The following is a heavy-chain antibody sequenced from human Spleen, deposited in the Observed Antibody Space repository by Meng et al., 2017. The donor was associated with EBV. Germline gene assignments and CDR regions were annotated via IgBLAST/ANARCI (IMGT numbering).Heavy chain of an antibody. CDR3: ARPFPSWQSPRLDPFGA. Sequence: ESGPGPVKLSATLSLPCPVAGDSISSFYYWGWTRQPPGRGLEWIGSVHYTGSTYYSPSLKSRVTVSVDTSKNQFSLRLTSVTAADTAVYYCARPFPSWQSPRLDPFGAWGQGTLVTVSS. J-gene: IGHJ5*02. V-gene: IGHV4-39*01. CDR2: VHYTGST. CDR1: GDSISSFYY. D-gene: IGHD6-19*01.